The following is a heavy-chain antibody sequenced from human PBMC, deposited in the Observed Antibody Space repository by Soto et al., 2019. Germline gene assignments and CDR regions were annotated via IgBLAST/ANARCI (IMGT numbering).Heavy chain of an antibody. CDR1: GFTFSSYW. Sequence: EVQLVESGGDLVHPGESLRLSCEVFGFTFSSYWMGWVRQAPGKGLEWVATIKHDGTETYYVDSVRGRFTISRDNSRNSLYLQMNSLRAEDMAVYYCVRQVRGSASECWGQGTLVTVSS. J-gene: IGHJ4*02. V-gene: IGHV3-7*05. D-gene: IGHD6-19*01. CDR3: VRQVRGSASEC. CDR2: IKHDGTET.